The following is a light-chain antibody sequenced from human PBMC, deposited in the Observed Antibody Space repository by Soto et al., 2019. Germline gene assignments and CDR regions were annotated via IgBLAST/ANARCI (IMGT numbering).Light chain of an antibody. CDR3: SSYTSSSTYV. CDR1: STDIGRYNY. J-gene: IGLJ1*01. Sequence: QSALTQPASVSGSPGQSITISCTGTSTDIGRYNYVSWYQQHPGKAPKLMIYDVSNRPSGVSNRFSGSKSGNTDSLTISGLQAEDEADYYCSSYTSSSTYVFGTGTKLTVL. CDR2: DVS. V-gene: IGLV2-14*03.